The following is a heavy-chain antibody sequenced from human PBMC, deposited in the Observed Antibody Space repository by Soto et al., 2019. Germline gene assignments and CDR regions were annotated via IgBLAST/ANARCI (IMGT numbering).Heavy chain of an antibody. Sequence: PGGSLRLSCAASGFPFNNAWINWVHQVPGKGLEWVGRVKSKADGGSGDYAAPVKGRFVVSRDDSKDIVYLQMNSLKIEDTGVYYCTTDSRTTLPEIRFDYWGHGTQVTVSS. V-gene: IGHV3-15*07. CDR2: VKSKADGGSG. CDR1: GFPFNNAW. CDR3: TTDSRTTLPEIRFDY. D-gene: IGHD1-26*01. J-gene: IGHJ4*01.